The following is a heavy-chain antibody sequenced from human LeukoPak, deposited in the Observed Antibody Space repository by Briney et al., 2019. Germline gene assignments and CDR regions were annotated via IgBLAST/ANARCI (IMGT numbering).Heavy chain of an antibody. V-gene: IGHV4-34*01. CDR1: GGSFSGYY. J-gene: IGHJ5*02. Sequence: SETLSLTCAVYGGSFSGYYWSWIRQPPGKGLGWIGEINHSGSTNYNPSLKSRVTISVDTSKNQFSLKLSSVTAADAAVYYCARRTSYSSSWYRVFGEVWKNWIDPWGQGTLVTVSS. CDR3: ARRTSYSSSWYRVFGEVWKNWIDP. CDR2: INHSGST. D-gene: IGHD6-13*01.